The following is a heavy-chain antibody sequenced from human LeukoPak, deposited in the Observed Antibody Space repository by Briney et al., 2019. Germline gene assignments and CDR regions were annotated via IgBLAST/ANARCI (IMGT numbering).Heavy chain of an antibody. CDR1: GGSISSGDYY. Sequence: SETLSLTCTVSGGSISSGDYYWSWIRQPPGKGLEWIGYIYYSGSTYYNPSLKSRVTISVDTSKNQFSLKLSSVTAADTAMYYCARRVATTGIYGFDIWGQGTMVTVSS. CDR2: IYYSGST. D-gene: IGHD6-13*01. V-gene: IGHV4-30-4*02. CDR3: ARRVATTGIYGFDI. J-gene: IGHJ3*02.